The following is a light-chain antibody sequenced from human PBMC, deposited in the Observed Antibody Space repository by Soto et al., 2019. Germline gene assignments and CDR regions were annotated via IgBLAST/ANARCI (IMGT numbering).Light chain of an antibody. CDR3: NSYAGDIIRFV. Sequence: QSVLTQPASVSGSPGQSVTISCTGTNSDVGAYKYVSWYQQHPGKAPKLMIYEVSNRPSGVSNRFSASKSGNTASLTISVLQDDDEADYYCNSYAGDIIRFVFGTGTKVTVL. V-gene: IGLV2-14*01. J-gene: IGLJ1*01. CDR2: EVS. CDR1: NSDVGAYKY.